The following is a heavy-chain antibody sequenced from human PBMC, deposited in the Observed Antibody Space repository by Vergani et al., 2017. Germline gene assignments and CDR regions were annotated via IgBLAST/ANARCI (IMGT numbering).Heavy chain of an antibody. J-gene: IGHJ5*02. V-gene: IGHV1-69*13. Sequence: QVQLVQSGAEVKKPGASVKVSCKASGGTFSSYAISWVRQAPGQGLEWMGGIIPIFGTANYAQKFQGRVTITADESTSTAYMELSSLRSEDTAVYYCARDDSSSWYDAVGWFDPWGQGTLVTVSS. D-gene: IGHD6-13*01. CDR1: GGTFSSYA. CDR2: IIPIFGTA. CDR3: ARDDSSSWYDAVGWFDP.